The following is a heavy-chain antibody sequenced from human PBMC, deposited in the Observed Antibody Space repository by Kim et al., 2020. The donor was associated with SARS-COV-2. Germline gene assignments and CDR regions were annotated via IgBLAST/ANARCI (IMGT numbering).Heavy chain of an antibody. Sequence: GGSLRLSCIVSGFTFNRYAMHWVRQAPGKGLEWVGGFSLDSNRIEYADSVKGRFTISRDFAKNSLYLQMNSLRVDDTALYYCGKDLVPGGLDVWGQGTTVTVSS. J-gene: IGHJ6*02. CDR3: GKDLVPGGLDV. CDR1: GFTFNRYA. CDR2: FSLDSNRI. D-gene: IGHD2-8*02. V-gene: IGHV3-9*01.